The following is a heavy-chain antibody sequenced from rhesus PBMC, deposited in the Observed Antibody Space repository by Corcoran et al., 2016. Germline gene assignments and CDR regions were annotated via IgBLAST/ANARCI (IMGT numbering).Heavy chain of an antibody. J-gene: IGHJ4*01. CDR3: ARGGYCSGIYGYTGRDY. Sequence: QVTLKESGPALVKPTETLTLTCTFSGFSLTTGMGVNWILLPPGKALEGLAVIYWDDDKRYTTSPKNRLPISKDTSKNQVVLTMTNMDPVDTATYYCARGGYCSGIYGYTGRDYWGQGVLVTVSS. D-gene: IGHD2-27*01. CDR2: IYWDDDK. CDR1: GFSLTTGMG. V-gene: IGHV2-174*01.